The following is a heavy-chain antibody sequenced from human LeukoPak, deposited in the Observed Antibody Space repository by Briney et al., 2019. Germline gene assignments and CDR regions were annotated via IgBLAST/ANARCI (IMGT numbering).Heavy chain of an antibody. V-gene: IGHV1-18*01. D-gene: IGHD3-10*01. CDR3: AREEGYYYGSGNYYYYYMDV. Sequence: ASVKVSCKASGYTFTSYGISWVRQAPGQGLEWMGWISAYNGNTNYAQKLQGRVTMTTDTSTSTAYMELRSLRSDDTAVYYCAREEGYYYGSGNYYYYYMDVWGKGTTVTVSS. J-gene: IGHJ6*03. CDR1: GYTFTSYG. CDR2: ISAYNGNT.